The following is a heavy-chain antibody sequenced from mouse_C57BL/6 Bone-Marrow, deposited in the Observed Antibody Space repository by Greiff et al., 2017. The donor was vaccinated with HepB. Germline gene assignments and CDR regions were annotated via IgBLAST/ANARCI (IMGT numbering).Heavy chain of an antibody. Sequence: QVQLKQSGAELVKPGASVKLSCKASGYTFTEYTIHWVKQRSGQGLEWIGWFYPGSGSIKYNEKFKDKATLTADKSSSTVYMELSRLTSEDSAVYFCEGHEDPVWGNFWYFHVWGTGTTVTVSS. CDR2: FYPGSGSI. D-gene: IGHD2-1*01. CDR3: EGHEDPVWGNFWYFHV. V-gene: IGHV1-62-2*01. J-gene: IGHJ1*03. CDR1: GYTFTEYT.